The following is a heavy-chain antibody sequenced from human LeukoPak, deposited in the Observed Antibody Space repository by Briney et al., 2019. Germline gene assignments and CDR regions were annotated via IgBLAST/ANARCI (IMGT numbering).Heavy chain of an antibody. J-gene: IGHJ5*02. D-gene: IGHD1-26*01. CDR3: TRGSGTYNWLDP. CDR2: IDKKDNFYAT. CDR1: GFTVSGSA. Sequence: GGSLRLSCAASGFTVSGSAIHRVRQSSGKGLEWVGHIDKKDNFYATTSAASVTGRFTISRDDSKNTAYLQMNSLKTEDTALYYCTRGSGTYNWLDPWGQGTLVTVSS. V-gene: IGHV3-73*01.